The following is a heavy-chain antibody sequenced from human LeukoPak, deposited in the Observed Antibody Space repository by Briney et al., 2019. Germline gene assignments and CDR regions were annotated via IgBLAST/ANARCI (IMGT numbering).Heavy chain of an antibody. J-gene: IGHJ6*03. D-gene: IGHD2-8*01. CDR2: INPNSGGT. CDR1: GYTFTGYY. Sequence: ASVKVSCKASGYTFTGYYMHWVRQAPGQGLEWMGWINPNSGGTNYAQKFQGRVTMTRDTSISTAYMELSRLRSDDTAVYYCARSPHPTMVYAIREDYYYYYMDVWGKGTTVTVSS. CDR3: ARSPHPTMVYAIREDYYYYYMDV. V-gene: IGHV1-2*02.